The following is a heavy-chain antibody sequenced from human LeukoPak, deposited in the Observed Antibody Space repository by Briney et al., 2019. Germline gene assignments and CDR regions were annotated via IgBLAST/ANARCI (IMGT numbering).Heavy chain of an antibody. CDR2: INSDGSTT. V-gene: IGHV3-74*01. D-gene: IGHD3-22*01. CDR3: AKAPYYYDSSGYRNYMDV. Sequence: GGSLRLSCAVSGFPFSSYWMHWVRQAPGKGLVWVSRINSDGSTTNYADSVEGRFTISRDNSKNTLYLQMNSLRAEDTAVYYCAKAPYYYDSSGYRNYMDVWGKGTTVTVSS. J-gene: IGHJ6*03. CDR1: GFPFSSYW.